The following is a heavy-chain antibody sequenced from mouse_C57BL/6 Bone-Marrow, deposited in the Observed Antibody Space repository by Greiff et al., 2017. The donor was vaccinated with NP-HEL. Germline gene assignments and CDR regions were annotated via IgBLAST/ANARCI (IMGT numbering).Heavy chain of an antibody. CDR3: AREEWPPEGFAY. CDR1: GYTFTSYG. CDR2: IYPRSGNT. V-gene: IGHV1-81*01. J-gene: IGHJ3*01. Sequence: VQLQQYGAELARPGASVKLSCKASGYTFTSYGISWVKQRTGQGLEWIGEIYPRSGNTYYNEKFKGKATLTADKSSSTAYMELRSLTSEDSAVYFCAREEWPPEGFAYWGQGSLGTVSA.